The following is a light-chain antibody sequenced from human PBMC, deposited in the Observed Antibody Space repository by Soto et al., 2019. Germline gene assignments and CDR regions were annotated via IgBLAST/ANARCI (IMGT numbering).Light chain of an antibody. CDR2: GAS. Sequence: IGMTQSPATLSVSPGERATLSCRASQTIYSNVAWYQQRPGQPPRLLMYGASIRAAGVPDRFSGSGSGTEFTLTISRLEPEDFTVYYCHHYETFGQGTKVDIK. CDR3: HHYET. V-gene: IGKV3D-15*01. J-gene: IGKJ1*01. CDR1: QTIYSN.